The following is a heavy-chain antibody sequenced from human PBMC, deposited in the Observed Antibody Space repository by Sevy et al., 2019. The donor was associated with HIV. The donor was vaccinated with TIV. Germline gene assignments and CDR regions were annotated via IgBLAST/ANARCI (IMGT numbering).Heavy chain of an antibody. D-gene: IGHD2-2*01. J-gene: IGHJ5*02. CDR3: ARGNQGVPAAIHDWFDP. CDR2: FIPIFGKT. CDR1: GGIFSNYV. Sequence: ASVKVSCKTSGGIFSNYVMHWVRQAPGQGLEWMGGFIPIFGKTKYAQKFQGRVTLTADESTGTAYMELSSLTSEDTAVCFCARGNQGVPAAIHDWFDPWGQGTLVTVSS. V-gene: IGHV1-69*13.